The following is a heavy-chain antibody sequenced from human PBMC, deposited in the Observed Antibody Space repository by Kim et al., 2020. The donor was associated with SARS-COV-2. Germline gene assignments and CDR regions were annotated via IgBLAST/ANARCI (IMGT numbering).Heavy chain of an antibody. CDR1: GYSFTSYW. D-gene: IGHD3-9*01. J-gene: IGHJ6*02. Sequence: GESLKISCKGSGYSFTSYWISWVRQMPGKGLEWMGRIDPSDSYTNYSPSFQGHVTISADKSISTAYLQWSSLKASDTAMYYCARHIRVLRYFDWLENYYYGMDVWGQGTTVTVSS. CDR2: IDPSDSYT. CDR3: ARHIRVLRYFDWLENYYYGMDV. V-gene: IGHV5-10-1*01.